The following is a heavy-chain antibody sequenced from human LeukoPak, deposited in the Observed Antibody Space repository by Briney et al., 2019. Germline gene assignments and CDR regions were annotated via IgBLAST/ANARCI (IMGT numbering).Heavy chain of an antibody. J-gene: IGHJ5*02. CDR3: AREGTSEENWFDP. Sequence: ASVKVSCKTSGYTFTSYHINWVRQATGQGLEWMGWMNPNSGNIGYAQKFQGRVNITRNTSISTAYMELSSLRSEDTAVYYCAREGTSEENWFDPWGQGTLVTVSS. CDR1: GYTFTSYH. D-gene: IGHD2-2*01. V-gene: IGHV1-8*03. CDR2: MNPNSGNI.